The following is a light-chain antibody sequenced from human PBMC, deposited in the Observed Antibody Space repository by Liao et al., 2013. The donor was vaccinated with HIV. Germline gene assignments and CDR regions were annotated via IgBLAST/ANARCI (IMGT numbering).Light chain of an antibody. J-gene: IGLJ2*01. V-gene: IGLV3-1*01. CDR2: QDS. CDR1: KLGDKY. Sequence: SYELTQPPSVSVSPGQTASITCSGDKLGDKYACWYQQKPGQSPVLVIYQDSKRPSGIPERFSGSNSGNTATLTISGTQAMDEADYYCQAWDSSTWCFGGGTKLTVL. CDR3: QAWDSSTWC.